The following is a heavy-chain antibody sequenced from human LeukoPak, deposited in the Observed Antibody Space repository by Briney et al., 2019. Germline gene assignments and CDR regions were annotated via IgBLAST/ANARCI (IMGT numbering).Heavy chain of an antibody. CDR3: ATTGDYGWFDP. CDR2: IKQDGSEK. D-gene: IGHD4-17*01. Sequence: GGSLRLSCAASGVTFTSYWMSWVRQAPGKGLEWVANIKQDGSEKYYVDSVKGRFTISRDNAKNPLYLQMNSLRAEDTAVYYCATTGDYGWFDPWGQGTLVTVSS. J-gene: IGHJ5*02. CDR1: GVTFTSYW. V-gene: IGHV3-7*01.